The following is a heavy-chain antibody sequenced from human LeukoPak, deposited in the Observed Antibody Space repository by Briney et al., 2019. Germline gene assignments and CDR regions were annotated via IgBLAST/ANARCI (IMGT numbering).Heavy chain of an antibody. CDR1: GFTFSSYS. CDR3: ARPLVYYDSSGYYPLDY. D-gene: IGHD3-22*01. CDR2: ISSSSSYI. Sequence: GGSLRLSCAASGFTFSSYSMNWVRQAPGKGLEWVSSISSSSSYIYYADSVKGRFTISRDNAKSSLYLQMNSLRAEDTAVYYCARPLVYYDSSGYYPLDYWGQGTLVTVSS. J-gene: IGHJ4*02. V-gene: IGHV3-21*01.